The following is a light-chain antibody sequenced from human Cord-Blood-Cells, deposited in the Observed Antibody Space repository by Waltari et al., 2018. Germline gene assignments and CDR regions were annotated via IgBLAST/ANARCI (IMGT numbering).Light chain of an antibody. CDR1: QSISSY. CDR3: QQSYSTPLT. Sequence: LHMTQSPSSPSASVGDRVTITCRASQSISSYLNWYQQKPGKAPNLRIYAASSLQSGVPSRFSGSGSGTDYTLTISSLQPEDFATYYCQQSYSTPLTCGQGTKVEIK. J-gene: IGKJ1*01. CDR2: AAS. V-gene: IGKV1-39*01.